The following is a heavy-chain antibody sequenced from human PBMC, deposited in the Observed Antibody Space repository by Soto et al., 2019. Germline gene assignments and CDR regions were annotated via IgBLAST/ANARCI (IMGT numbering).Heavy chain of an antibody. CDR1: GFTVNNNY. CDR2: IYTGGTT. J-gene: IGHJ6*02. CDR3: ARDHPGFSTSSPYFHGMDV. Sequence: GGSLRLSCAASGFTVNNNYMSWVRQAPGKGLEWVSVIYTGGTTYYADSMKGRFTISRDNSKNTLYLQMNSLRAEDTAVYYCARDHPGFSTSSPYFHGMDVWGQGTTVTVSS. D-gene: IGHD6-6*01. V-gene: IGHV3-53*01.